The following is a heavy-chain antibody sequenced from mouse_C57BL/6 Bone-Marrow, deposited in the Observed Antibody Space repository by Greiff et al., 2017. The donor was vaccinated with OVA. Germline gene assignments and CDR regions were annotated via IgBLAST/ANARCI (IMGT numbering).Heavy chain of an antibody. Sequence: EVQLQESGPGLVKPSQSLSLTCSVTGYSITSGYYWNWIRQFPGNKLEWMGYISYDGSNNYNPTLKNRISITRDTSKNPFFLKLNSVTTEDTATYYCAAAITTVVEDHYYAMDYWGQGTSVTVSS. CDR3: AAAITTVVEDHYYAMDY. V-gene: IGHV3-6*01. J-gene: IGHJ4*01. CDR1: GYSITSGYY. D-gene: IGHD1-1*01. CDR2: ISYDGSN.